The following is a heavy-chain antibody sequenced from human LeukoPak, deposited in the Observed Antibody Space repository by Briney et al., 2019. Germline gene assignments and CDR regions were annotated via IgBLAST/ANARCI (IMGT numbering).Heavy chain of an antibody. D-gene: IGHD2-2*01. V-gene: IGHV3-23*01. Sequence: GGSLRLSCAASGFTFSTYAMSWVRQAPGKGLEWVSGISGSGGSTYYANSVKGRFTISRDNSKNTLYLQMNSLRAEDTAVYYCAKDKSCSTVSCYVGYWGQGTLVTVSS. CDR3: AKDKSCSTVSCYVGY. J-gene: IGHJ4*02. CDR2: ISGSGGST. CDR1: GFTFSTYA.